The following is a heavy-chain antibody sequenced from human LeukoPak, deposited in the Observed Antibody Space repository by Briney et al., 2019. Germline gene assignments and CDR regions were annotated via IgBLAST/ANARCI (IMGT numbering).Heavy chain of an antibody. CDR2: IYYSGST. J-gene: IGHJ4*02. CDR3: ASGSSGWYDFDY. V-gene: IGHV4-59*01. D-gene: IGHD6-19*01. Sequence: PSETLSLTCTVSGGSISGYYWSWIRQPPGKGLEWIGYIYYSGSTNYNPSLKSRVTISVDTSKNQFSLKLSSVTAADTAVYYCASGSSGWYDFDYWGQGTLVTVSS. CDR1: GGSISGYY.